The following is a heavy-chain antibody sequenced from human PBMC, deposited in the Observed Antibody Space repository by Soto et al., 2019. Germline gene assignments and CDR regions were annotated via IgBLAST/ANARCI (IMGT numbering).Heavy chain of an antibody. CDR3: AREGRDGFNY. V-gene: IGHV4-59*01. D-gene: IGHD2-15*01. Sequence: SETLSLTCTVSGGSISSYYWSWIRQPPGKGLEWIGYIYYSGSTNYNPSLKSRVTISVDTSKNQFSLKLSSVTAAATAVYYCAREGRDGFNYWGQGTLVTVSS. CDR1: GGSISSYY. CDR2: IYYSGST. J-gene: IGHJ4*02.